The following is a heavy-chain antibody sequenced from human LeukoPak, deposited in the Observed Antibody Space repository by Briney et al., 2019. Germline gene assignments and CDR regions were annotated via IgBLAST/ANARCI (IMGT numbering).Heavy chain of an antibody. CDR3: ARGLRYSGSQNWFDP. J-gene: IGHJ5*02. V-gene: IGHV3-13*01. CDR1: GFTFSSYD. D-gene: IGHD1-26*01. Sequence: PGGSLRLSCAASGFTFSSYDMHWVRQATGKGLEWVSAIGTAGDTYYPGSVKGRFTISRENAKNSLYLQMNSLRAGDTAVYYCARGLRYSGSQNWFDPWGQGTLVTVSA. CDR2: IGTAGDT.